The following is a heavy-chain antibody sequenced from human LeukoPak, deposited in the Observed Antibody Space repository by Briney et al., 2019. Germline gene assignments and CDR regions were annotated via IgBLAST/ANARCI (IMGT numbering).Heavy chain of an antibody. CDR1: GFSLSTYA. Sequence: GGSLRLSCAASGFSLSTYAMSWVRQAPGKGPEWVSAIGVAGGRTYYETIVKGLFTISRDNSKNTLYLQMDSLRAEDTAVYYCAKDRADNGDRLRFDPWGQGTLVTVSS. V-gene: IGHV3-23*01. J-gene: IGHJ5*02. CDR2: IGVAGGRT. D-gene: IGHD4-17*01. CDR3: AKDRADNGDRLRFDP.